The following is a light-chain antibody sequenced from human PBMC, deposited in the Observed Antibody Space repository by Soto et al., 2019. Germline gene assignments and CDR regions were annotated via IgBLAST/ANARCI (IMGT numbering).Light chain of an antibody. CDR2: DAS. Sequence: EIVLTQSPGTLSLSPGERATLSCRASQSVSGTSLAWYQQKPGQAPRLLISDASARATGIPDRFSGSGSGTEFTLTISRLEPEDSAVYYCQQYGTSIYSFGQGTKLEIK. J-gene: IGKJ2*03. CDR1: QSVSGTS. CDR3: QQYGTSIYS. V-gene: IGKV3-20*01.